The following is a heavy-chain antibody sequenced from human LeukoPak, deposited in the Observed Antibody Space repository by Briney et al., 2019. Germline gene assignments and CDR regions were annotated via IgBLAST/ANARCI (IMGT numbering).Heavy chain of an antibody. CDR3: ARDGYSSSSFDF. D-gene: IGHD6-6*01. V-gene: IGHV3-21*01. J-gene: IGHJ4*02. CDR2: ISSSSTYI. Sequence: GGSLRLSCAASGFIFSSYNMNWVRQAPGKGLEWVSSISSSSTYIYYVDSVKGRFTISRDNAKNSLYLQMTSLRAEDTAMYYCARDGYSSSSFDFWGQGTLVTVSS. CDR1: GFIFSSYN.